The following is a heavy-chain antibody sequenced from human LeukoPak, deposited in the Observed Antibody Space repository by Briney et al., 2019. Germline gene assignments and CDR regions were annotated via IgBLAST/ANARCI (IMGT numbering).Heavy chain of an antibody. V-gene: IGHV1-46*01. CDR2: INPSGGST. CDR1: GYTFTSYY. Sequence: ASVKVSCKASGYTFTSYYMHWVRQAPGQGLEWMGIINPSGGSTSYAQKFQGRVTMTRDTSTSTVYMELSSLRSEDTAVYYCARAVKYYDFWSGYPGGRWFDPWGQGTLVTVSS. J-gene: IGHJ5*02. D-gene: IGHD3-3*01. CDR3: ARAVKYYDFWSGYPGGRWFDP.